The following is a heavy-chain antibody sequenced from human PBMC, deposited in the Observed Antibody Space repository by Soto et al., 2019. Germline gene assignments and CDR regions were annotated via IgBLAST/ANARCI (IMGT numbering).Heavy chain of an antibody. V-gene: IGHV3-23*01. Sequence: GGSLRLSCAASGFTFSSYAMSWVRQAPGKGLEWVSAISGSGGSTYYADSVKGRLTISRDNSKNTLYLQMNSLRAEDTAVYYCAKTKKVVLMVYEDYWGQGTLVTVSS. CDR3: AKTKKVVLMVYEDY. CDR1: GFTFSSYA. CDR2: ISGSGGST. J-gene: IGHJ4*02. D-gene: IGHD2-8*01.